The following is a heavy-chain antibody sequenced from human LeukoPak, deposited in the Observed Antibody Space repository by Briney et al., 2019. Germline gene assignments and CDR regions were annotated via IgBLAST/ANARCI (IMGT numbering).Heavy chain of an antibody. V-gene: IGHV3-30-3*01. CDR3: ARDRYSSGWYGDFDC. Sequence: SCKASGYTFTSYAMHWVRQAPGKGLEWVAVISSDGSNNYYADSVKGRFTISRDNSKNTLYLQVNSLRAEDTAVYYCARDRYSSGWYGDFDCWGQGTLVTVSS. CDR1: GYTFTSYA. D-gene: IGHD6-19*01. CDR2: ISSDGSNN. J-gene: IGHJ4*02.